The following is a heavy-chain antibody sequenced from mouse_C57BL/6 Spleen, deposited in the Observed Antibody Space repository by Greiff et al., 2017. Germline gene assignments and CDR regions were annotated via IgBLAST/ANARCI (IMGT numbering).Heavy chain of an antibody. Sequence: QVQLQQPGAELVRPGSSVKLSCKASGYTFTSYWMDWVKQRPGQGLEWIGNIYPSDSETHYNQKFKDKDTLTVDKSSSTAYMQLSSLTSEDSAVYYCARESGYYGSSYAYFDYGGQGTTRTVSS. CDR2: IYPSDSET. CDR1: GYTFTSYW. J-gene: IGHJ2*01. CDR3: ARESGYYGSSYAYFDY. V-gene: IGHV1-61*01. D-gene: IGHD1-1*01.